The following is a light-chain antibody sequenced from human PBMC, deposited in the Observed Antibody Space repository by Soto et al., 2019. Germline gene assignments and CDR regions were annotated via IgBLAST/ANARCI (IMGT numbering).Light chain of an antibody. CDR3: QQYTTYPYT. CDR1: QSINSW. V-gene: IGKV1-5*03. Sequence: DIQMTQSPSTLSASVGDRVTITCRASQSINSWLAWYQQKPGKAPKLLIYKASSLQSGVPSRLSGSGSGTEFTLTISSLQPDDFVTYYCQQYTTYPYTFGQGTKVDIK. J-gene: IGKJ2*01. CDR2: KAS.